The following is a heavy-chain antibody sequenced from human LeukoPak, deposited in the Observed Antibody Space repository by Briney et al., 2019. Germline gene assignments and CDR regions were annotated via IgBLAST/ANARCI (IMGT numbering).Heavy chain of an antibody. Sequence: GGSLRLSCAASEFTFSSYAMSWVRQAPGKGLEWVSFISSSGGSTHYADSVKGRFTISRDNSKSTLYLQMNSLRAEDTAVYYCAKGITYGMDVWGQGTTVTVSS. CDR1: EFTFSSYA. CDR2: ISSSGGST. J-gene: IGHJ6*02. V-gene: IGHV3-23*01. CDR3: AKGITYGMDV.